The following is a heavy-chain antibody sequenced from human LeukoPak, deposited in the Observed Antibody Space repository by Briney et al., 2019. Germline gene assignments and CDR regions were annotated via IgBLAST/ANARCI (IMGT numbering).Heavy chain of an antibody. CDR2: ISSSGSTI. CDR3: ARDFSGQQLNWFDP. Sequence: PGGSLRLSCAASGFTFSSYEMNWVRQAPGKGLEWVSYISSSGSTIYYADSVKGRFTISRDNAKNSLYLQMNSLRAEDTAVYYCARDFSGQQLNWFDPWDQGTLVTVSS. J-gene: IGHJ5*02. V-gene: IGHV3-48*03. CDR1: GFTFSSYE. D-gene: IGHD6-13*01.